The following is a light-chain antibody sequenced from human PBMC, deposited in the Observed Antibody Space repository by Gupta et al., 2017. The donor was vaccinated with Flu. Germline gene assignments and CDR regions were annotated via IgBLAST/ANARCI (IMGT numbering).Light chain of an antibody. Sequence: SSNIGANYKVHGYQQLPGTAPKVLIYGNINRPSGVPDRFSGSKSGTSASLAIAGLQAEDEADYYCQSYDRGLSGFLFGGGTKLIVL. CDR2: GNI. V-gene: IGLV1-40*01. J-gene: IGLJ2*01. CDR3: QSYDRGLSGFL. CDR1: SSNIGANYK.